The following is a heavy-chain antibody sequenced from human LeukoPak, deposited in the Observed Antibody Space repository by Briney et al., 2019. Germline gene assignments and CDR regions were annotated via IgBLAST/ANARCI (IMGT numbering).Heavy chain of an antibody. CDR3: AKGTMWQLVGNY. J-gene: IGHJ4*02. CDR1: GFTFSSYA. CDR2: ISGSGGST. Sequence: GGSLRLSCAASGFTFSSYAMSWVRQAPGKGLEWVSAISGSGGSTYYADSVKGRFTISRDNSKNTPYLQMNSLRAEDTAVYYCAKGTMWQLVGNYWGQGTLVTVSS. V-gene: IGHV3-23*01. D-gene: IGHD6-6*01.